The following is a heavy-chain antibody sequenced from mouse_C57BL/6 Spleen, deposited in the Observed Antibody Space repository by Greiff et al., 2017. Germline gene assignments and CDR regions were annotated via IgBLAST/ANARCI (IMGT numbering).Heavy chain of an antibody. Sequence: EVKLVESGPELVKPGASVKISCKASGYTFTDYYMNWVKQSHGKSLEWIGDINPNNGGTSYNQKFKGKATLTVDKSSSTAYMELRSLTSEDSAVYYCAREAAQAPYYWGQGTTLTVSS. CDR3: AREAAQAPYY. CDR2: INPNNGGT. D-gene: IGHD3-2*02. CDR1: GYTFTDYY. V-gene: IGHV1-26*01. J-gene: IGHJ2*01.